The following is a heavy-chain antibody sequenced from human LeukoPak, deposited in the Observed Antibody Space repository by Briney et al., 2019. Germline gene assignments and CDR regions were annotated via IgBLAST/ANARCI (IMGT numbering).Heavy chain of an antibody. D-gene: IGHD1-26*01. V-gene: IGHV4-39*01. Sequence: PSETLSLTCTVSGGSISSSSYYWGWIRQPPGKGLEWIGSIYYSGSTYYNPSLKSRVTISVDTSKNQFSLKLSSVTAADTAVYYCARGAGWWDLWGQGTLATVS. CDR2: IYYSGST. J-gene: IGHJ4*02. CDR1: GGSISSSSYY. CDR3: ARGAGWWDL.